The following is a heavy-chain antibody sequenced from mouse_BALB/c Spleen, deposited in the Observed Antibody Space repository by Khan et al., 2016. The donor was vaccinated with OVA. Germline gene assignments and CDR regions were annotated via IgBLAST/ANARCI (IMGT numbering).Heavy chain of an antibody. V-gene: IGHV1-4*01. D-gene: IGHD2-14*01. J-gene: IGHJ4*01. CDR3: ARRTTRYTMDY. CDR1: GYTFTSNT. Sequence: QMQLEESGAELARPGASVRMSCKASGYTFTSNTMHWVKQRPGQGLEWIGYINPRSGYTNYNQNFKDKATLTADKSYSTAYMQLSSLTSEDTAVYYCARRTTRYTMDYWGQGTSVTVSS. CDR2: INPRSGYT.